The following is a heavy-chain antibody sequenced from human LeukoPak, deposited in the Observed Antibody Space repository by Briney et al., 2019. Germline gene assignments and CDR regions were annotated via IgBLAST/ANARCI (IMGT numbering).Heavy chain of an antibody. CDR2: INPNSGGT. CDR3: ARVGTLIVVDFDY. CDR1: GYTFTSYY. Sequence: ASVKVSCKASGYTFTSYYMHWVRQAPGQGLEWMGWINPNSGGTDYAQKFQGRVTMTRDTSISTAYMELSRLRSDDTAVYYCARVGTLIVVDFDYWGQGTLVTVSS. D-gene: IGHD3-22*01. J-gene: IGHJ4*02. V-gene: IGHV1-2*02.